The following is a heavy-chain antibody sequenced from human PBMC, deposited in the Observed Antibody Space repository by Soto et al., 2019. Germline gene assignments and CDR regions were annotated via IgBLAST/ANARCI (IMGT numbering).Heavy chain of an antibody. CDR2: ISYDGSNK. J-gene: IGHJ4*02. CDR1: GFTFSSYG. CDR3: AKAEYGYAPIYFDS. D-gene: IGHD5-18*01. Sequence: QVQLVESGGGVVQPGRSLRLSCAASGFTFSSYGMHWVRQAPGKGREWVAVISYDGSNKYYADSVKGRFTISRDNSKNTLYLQMNSLRAEDTAVYYCAKAEYGYAPIYFDSWGQGTLVIFSS. V-gene: IGHV3-30*18.